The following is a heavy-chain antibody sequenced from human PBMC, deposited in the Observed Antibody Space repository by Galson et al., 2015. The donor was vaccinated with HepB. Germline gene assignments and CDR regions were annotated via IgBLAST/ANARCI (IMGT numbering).Heavy chain of an antibody. CDR2: IIPIFGTA. D-gene: IGHD4-11*01. J-gene: IGHJ6*03. Sequence: SVKVSCKASGGTFSSYAISWVRQAPGQGLEWMGGIIPIFGTANYAQKFQGRVTITAGESTSTAYMELSSLRSEDTAVYYCASRSNYGDYYYMDVWGKGTTVTVSS. V-gene: IGHV1-69*13. CDR1: GGTFSSYA. CDR3: ASRSNYGDYYYMDV.